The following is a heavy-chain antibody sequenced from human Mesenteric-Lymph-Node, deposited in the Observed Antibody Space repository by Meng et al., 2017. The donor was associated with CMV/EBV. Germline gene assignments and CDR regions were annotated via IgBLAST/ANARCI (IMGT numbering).Heavy chain of an antibody. V-gene: IGHV3-53*01. D-gene: IGHD2-2*01. CDR3: ARETEYCTRTSCFLYYFDC. Sequence: LSLTCVASGFSFSNQFMTWVRQAPGKGLEWVSSVLWGEYYADYVRGRFTISRDNSKNTLYLQMNSLRAEDTAVYYCARETEYCTRTSCFLYYFDCWGQGTLVTVSS. CDR1: GFSFSNQF. CDR2: VLWGE. J-gene: IGHJ4*02.